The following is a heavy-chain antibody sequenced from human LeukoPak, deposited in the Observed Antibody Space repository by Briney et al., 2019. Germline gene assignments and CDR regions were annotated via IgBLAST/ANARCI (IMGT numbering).Heavy chain of an antibody. CDR1: GFTFKTYT. D-gene: IGHD2/OR15-2a*01. CDR3: ARSPATFFDY. V-gene: IGHV3-21*01. CDR2: ISSSSSYI. J-gene: IGHJ4*02. Sequence: GGSLRLSCAASGFTFKTYTMHWVRQAPGMGLEWVSSISSSSSYIFYADSVKGRFTISRDNAKNSLYLQMSSLRAEDTAVYYCARSPATFFDYWGQGTLVTVSS.